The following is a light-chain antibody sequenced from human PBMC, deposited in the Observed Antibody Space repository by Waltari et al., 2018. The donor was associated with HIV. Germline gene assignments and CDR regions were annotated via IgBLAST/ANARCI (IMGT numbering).Light chain of an antibody. V-gene: IGKV3-11*01. CDR2: DAS. CDR1: QAVSCH. J-gene: IGKJ4*01. Sequence: VSTQSQATLSLLSGERATYLRVAGQAVSCHIAWNQQKPAQAPRLLIYDASNRATGIPARFRGSGSETDFTLTISDLGPEDLAFCYCQQLSRKLTFSGGTKVDVK. CDR3: QQLSRKLT.